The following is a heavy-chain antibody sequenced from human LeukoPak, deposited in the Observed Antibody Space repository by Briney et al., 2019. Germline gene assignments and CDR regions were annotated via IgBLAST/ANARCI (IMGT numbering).Heavy chain of an antibody. J-gene: IGHJ5*02. V-gene: IGHV3-74*01. CDR2: IDNGGSDT. D-gene: IGHD2-2*02. CDR1: GFTFSSYA. Sequence: GGSLRLSCAASGFTFSSYAIFNTYAMSWVRQAPGKGLEWVSRIDNGGSDTRHADSVKGRFTISRDNAKNTLYLQMNSLRAEDTAVYYCARGEGWYCSGTDCFTHWFDPWGQGTLVTVSS. CDR3: ARGEGWYCSGTDCFTHWFDP.